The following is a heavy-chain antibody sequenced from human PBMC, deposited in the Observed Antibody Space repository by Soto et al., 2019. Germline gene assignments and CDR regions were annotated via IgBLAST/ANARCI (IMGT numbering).Heavy chain of an antibody. Sequence: QVQLVESGGGVVQPGRSLRLSCAASGFTFSNYGMHWVRQAPGQGLEWVAVILYDGSNKYYADSVKGRFSISRDNSKNTLYLQMNSLRAEDTAVYYCAKGDWFDPWGQGTLVTVSS. J-gene: IGHJ5*02. CDR3: AKGDWFDP. CDR1: GFTFSNYG. V-gene: IGHV3-30*18. CDR2: ILYDGSNK.